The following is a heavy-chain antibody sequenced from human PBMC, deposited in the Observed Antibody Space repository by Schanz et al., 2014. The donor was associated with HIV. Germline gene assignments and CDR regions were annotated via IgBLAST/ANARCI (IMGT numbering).Heavy chain of an antibody. V-gene: IGHV3-74*01. D-gene: IGHD3-22*01. CDR2: INSDGSST. CDR3: AKDRNQYDSRYIGKGNYYYYYGMDV. CDR1: GSTFSSYW. Sequence: EQLVASGGGVVQPGRSLRLSCAASGSTFSSYWMHWVRQAPGKGLVWVSRINSDGSSTNYADSVKGRFTISRDNSKNTVYLQAKSLRPEDTAVYYCAKDRNQYDSRYIGKGNYYYYYGMDVWGQGTTVTVSS. J-gene: IGHJ6*02.